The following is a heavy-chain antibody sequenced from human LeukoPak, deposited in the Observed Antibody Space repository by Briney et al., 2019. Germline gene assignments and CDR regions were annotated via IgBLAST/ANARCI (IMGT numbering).Heavy chain of an antibody. CDR3: ARYKFHNYFDP. CDR1: GDSVSSSPYY. CDR2: TFSTST. D-gene: IGHD5-24*01. V-gene: IGHV4-61*01. Sequence: PSETLSLTCSVSGDSVSSSPYYWGWIRQHPGKGLEWIGNTFSTSTLYNASLRSRVTIVVDTSKNQFSLKLTSATAADTAIYFCARYKFHNYFDPWGQGTLVVVSS. J-gene: IGHJ5*02.